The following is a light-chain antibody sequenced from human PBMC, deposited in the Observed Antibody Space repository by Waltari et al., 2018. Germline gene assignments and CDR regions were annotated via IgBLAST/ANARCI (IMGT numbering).Light chain of an antibody. J-gene: IGLJ3*02. V-gene: IGLV3-27*01. CDR1: ALAKKY. Sequence: SYELTQPPSVSVSPGQTARLTCSGDALAKKYGRWFQQKPGQAPVLVIYKDNERPSGIPERFSGSSSGSTVTLTISGAQVEDEADYYCYSAADNNQWVFGGGTKLTVL. CDR3: YSAADNNQWV. CDR2: KDN.